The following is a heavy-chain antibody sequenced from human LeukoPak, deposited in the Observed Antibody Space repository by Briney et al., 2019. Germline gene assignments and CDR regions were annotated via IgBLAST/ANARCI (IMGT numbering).Heavy chain of an antibody. V-gene: IGHV3-21*01. CDR1: GFTFSSYS. D-gene: IGHD2-15*01. CDR3: ARAGAAAPRGSDY. J-gene: IGHJ4*02. Sequence: GGSLRLSCAASGFTFSSYSMNWVRQVPGKGLEWVSSISSSSSYIYYADSVKGRFTISRDNAKNSLYLQMNSLKAEDTAVYYCARAGAAAPRGSDYWGQGTLVTVSS. CDR2: ISSSSSYI.